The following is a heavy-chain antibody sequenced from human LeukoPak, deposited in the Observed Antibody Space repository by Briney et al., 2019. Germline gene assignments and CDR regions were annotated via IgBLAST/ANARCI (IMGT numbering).Heavy chain of an antibody. CDR2: IYYSGTT. V-gene: IGHV4-39*07. D-gene: IGHD3-9*01. CDR3: ARNTYYNILTGYYGYFDL. Sequence: SETLSLTCTVSGGSISSSSYYWVWIRQPPGKGLEWIGSIYYSGTTYYNPSLKSRVTMSVDTSKNQFSLKLSSVTAVDTAVYYCARNTYYNILTGYYGYFDLWGRGTLVTVSS. J-gene: IGHJ2*01. CDR1: GGSISSSSYY.